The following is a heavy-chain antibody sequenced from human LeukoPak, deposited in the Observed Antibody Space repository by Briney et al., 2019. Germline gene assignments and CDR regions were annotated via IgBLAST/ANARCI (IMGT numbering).Heavy chain of an antibody. CDR3: ARGRRIVVVPAATTTKFDY. CDR2: INPNSGGT. Sequence: AASVKVSCKASGYTFTGYYMHWVRQAPGQGLEWMGWINPNSGGTNYAQKFQGRVTMTRDTSISTAYMELSRLRSDDTAVYYCARGRRIVVVPAATTTKFDYWGQGTLVTVPS. CDR1: GYTFTGYY. J-gene: IGHJ4*02. V-gene: IGHV1-2*02. D-gene: IGHD2-2*01.